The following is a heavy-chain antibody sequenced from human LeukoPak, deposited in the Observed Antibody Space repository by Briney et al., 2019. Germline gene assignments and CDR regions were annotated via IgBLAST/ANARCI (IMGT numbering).Heavy chain of an antibody. CDR1: GFTFSSYW. D-gene: IGHD6-13*01. CDR2: IKQDGSEK. CDR3: ARDSPGQTTGIVAAGTRVDAFDI. J-gene: IGHJ3*02. Sequence: AGSLRLSCAASGFTFSSYWMSWVRQAPGKGLEWVANIKQDGSEKYYVDSVKGRFTISRDNAKNSLYLQMNSLRAEDTAVYYCARDSPGQTTGIVAAGTRVDAFDIWGQGTMVTVSS. V-gene: IGHV3-7*04.